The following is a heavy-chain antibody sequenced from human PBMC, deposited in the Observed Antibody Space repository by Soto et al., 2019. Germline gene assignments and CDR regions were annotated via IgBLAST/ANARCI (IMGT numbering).Heavy chain of an antibody. Sequence: QTLSLTFAFSGDIVSSNSSAWNCISQSPSRGLEWLGRTYYRSKWYNDYAVSVKSRTTINPDTSKNQFSLQLNSVTPEDTAVYYCARVGDSRTFDIWGQGTMVTVSS. D-gene: IGHD2-21*02. CDR3: ARVGDSRTFDI. V-gene: IGHV6-1*01. J-gene: IGHJ3*02. CDR2: TYYRSKWYN. CDR1: GDIVSSNSSA.